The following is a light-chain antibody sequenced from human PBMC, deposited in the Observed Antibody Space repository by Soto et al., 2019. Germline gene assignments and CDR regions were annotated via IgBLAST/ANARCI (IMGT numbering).Light chain of an antibody. CDR3: QQYGSSPQT. V-gene: IGKV3-20*01. CDR2: GAS. J-gene: IGKJ1*01. CDR1: QSVSTSY. Sequence: EIVLTQSPGTLSLSPGQRATLSCTASQSVSTSYLAWYQQKPGQAPRLLIYGASSRATGIPDRFSGSGSGTHFPLTISRLEPEDFAVYYCQQYGSSPQTFGQGTKVDIK.